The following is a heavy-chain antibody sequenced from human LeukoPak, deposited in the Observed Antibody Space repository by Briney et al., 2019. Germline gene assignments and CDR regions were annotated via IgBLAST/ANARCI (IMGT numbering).Heavy chain of an antibody. D-gene: IGHD3-22*01. CDR3: ARDRADYYDSSGYYFDY. V-gene: IGHV1-46*01. CDR2: INPSGGST. Sequence: ASVKVSCKASGYTFTSYYMHWVRQAPGQGLEWMGIINPSGGSTSYAQKFQGRVTMTRDMSTSTVYMELSSLRSEDTAVYYCARDRADYYDSSGYYFDYWGQGTLVTVSS. CDR1: GYTFTSYY. J-gene: IGHJ4*02.